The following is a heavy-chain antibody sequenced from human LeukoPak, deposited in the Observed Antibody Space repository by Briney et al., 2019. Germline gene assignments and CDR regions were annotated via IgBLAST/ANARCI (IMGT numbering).Heavy chain of an antibody. CDR1: GYTFTSYD. Sequence: GASVKVSCKASGYTFTSYDINWVRQATGQGLEWMGWMNPNSGNTGYAQKFQGRVTMTRNTSISTAYMELSSLRSEDTAVYYCAREPHGFGYDSSGYFDYWGQGTLVTVSS. D-gene: IGHD3-22*01. CDR2: MNPNSGNT. CDR3: AREPHGFGYDSSGYFDY. V-gene: IGHV1-8*01. J-gene: IGHJ4*02.